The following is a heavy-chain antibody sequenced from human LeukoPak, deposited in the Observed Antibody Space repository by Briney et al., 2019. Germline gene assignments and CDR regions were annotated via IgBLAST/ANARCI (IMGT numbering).Heavy chain of an antibody. D-gene: IGHD3-3*01. V-gene: IGHV1-2*02. Sequence: GASVKVSCKASGYTFTGYYMHWVRQAPGQGLEWMGWINPNSGGTNYAQKFQGRVTMTRDTSISTAYMELSRLRSDDTAVHYCARGIITIFGVVIIFGDYWGQGTLVTVSS. CDR1: GYTFTGYY. J-gene: IGHJ4*02. CDR3: ARGIITIFGVVIIFGDY. CDR2: INPNSGGT.